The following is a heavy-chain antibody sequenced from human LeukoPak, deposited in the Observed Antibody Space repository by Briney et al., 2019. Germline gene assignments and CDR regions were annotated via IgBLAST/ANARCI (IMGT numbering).Heavy chain of an antibody. J-gene: IGHJ4*02. CDR2: IKQDGSEK. V-gene: IGHV3-7*01. CDR1: GFTFSSYW. Sequence: GGSLRLSCAASGFTFSSYWMSWVRQAPGKGLEWVANIKQDGSEKYYVDSVKGRFTISRDNDKNSLYLQMNSLRAEDTAVYYCARDLITFGGVIPPARTDYWGQGTLVTVSS. CDR3: ARDLITFGGVIPPARTDY. D-gene: IGHD3-16*02.